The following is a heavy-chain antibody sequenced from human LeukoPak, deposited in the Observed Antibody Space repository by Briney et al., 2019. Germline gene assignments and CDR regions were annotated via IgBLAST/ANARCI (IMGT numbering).Heavy chain of an antibody. CDR3: ARCGYYYDSSGYYYLLFDY. CDR2: INHSGST. V-gene: IGHV4-34*01. D-gene: IGHD3-22*01. CDR1: GGSFSGYY. J-gene: IGHJ4*02. Sequence: SETLSLTCAVYGGSFSGYYWSWIRQPPGKGLEWIGEINHSGSTNYNPSLKSRVTISVDTSKNQFSLKLSSVTAADTAVYYCARCGYYYDSSGYYYLLFDYWGQGTLVTVSS.